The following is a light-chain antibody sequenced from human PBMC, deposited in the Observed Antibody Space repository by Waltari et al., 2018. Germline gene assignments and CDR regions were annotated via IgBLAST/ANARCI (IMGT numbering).Light chain of an antibody. CDR3: QQYASSVLYT. CDR1: QSLGKNY. Sequence: IVLTQSPGTLSLSPGNRASLPCKASQSLGKNYLAWYQHKPGQAPRLLIYCASSRAAGIPDRFSGSGSGTEFTLTISRLEPEDFAVYYCQQYASSVLYTFGQGTKLEIK. V-gene: IGKV3-20*01. CDR2: CAS. J-gene: IGKJ2*01.